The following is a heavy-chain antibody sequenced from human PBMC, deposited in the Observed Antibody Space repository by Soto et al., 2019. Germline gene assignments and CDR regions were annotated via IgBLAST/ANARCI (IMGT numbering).Heavy chain of an antibody. J-gene: IGHJ1*01. D-gene: IGHD2-15*01. CDR2: IYYSGIT. CDR1: SGSISSGGNY. CDR3: ASAFMPGYCSGGTCYRHFQH. V-gene: IGHV4-31*03. Sequence: SETLSLTCTVSSGSISSGGNYWSWIRQHPGKGLDWIVYIYYSGITHYNPSLKSRVTILVDTSKNQFSLKLSSVTAADTAVYYCASAFMPGYCSGGTCYRHFQHWGQGTLVTV.